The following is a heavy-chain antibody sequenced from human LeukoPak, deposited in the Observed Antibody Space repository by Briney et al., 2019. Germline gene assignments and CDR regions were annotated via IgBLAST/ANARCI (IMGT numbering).Heavy chain of an antibody. V-gene: IGHV3-30*02. CDR1: GFTFSIYG. CDR2: IRYDGSNK. D-gene: IGHD6-6*01. Sequence: GGSLRLSCAASGFTFSIYGMHWVRQAPGKGLEWVAFIRYDGSNKYYADSVKGRFTISRDNSKNTLYLQMNSLRAEDTAVYYCAKDRTLYSSSPSLDYWGQGTLVTVSS. J-gene: IGHJ4*02. CDR3: AKDRTLYSSSPSLDY.